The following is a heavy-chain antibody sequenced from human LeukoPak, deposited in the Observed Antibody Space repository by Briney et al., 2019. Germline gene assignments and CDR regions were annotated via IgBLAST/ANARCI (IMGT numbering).Heavy chain of an antibody. CDR3: ARGPHTSSWYTHPFDI. J-gene: IGHJ3*02. V-gene: IGHV1-69*13. CDR1: GGTFSSYA. Sequence: SVKVSCKASGGTFSSYAISWVRQAPGQGLEWMGGIIPIFGTANYAQKFQGRVTITADESTSTAYMELSSLGSEDTAVYYCARGPHTSSWYTHPFDIWGQGTVVVVSS. D-gene: IGHD6-13*01. CDR2: IIPIFGTA.